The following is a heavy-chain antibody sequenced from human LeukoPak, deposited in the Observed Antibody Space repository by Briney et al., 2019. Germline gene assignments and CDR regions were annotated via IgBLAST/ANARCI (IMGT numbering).Heavy chain of an antibody. CDR3: ARDPIMSSSSWYAGWYFDL. CDR1: GDSVSSNSAA. D-gene: IGHD6-13*01. Sequence: SQTLSLTCAVSGDSVSSNSAAWNWIRQSPARGLEWLGRTYDRSKWYDDSAVAVKSRITINPDTSKNPFSLQLDSVAPDDTAVYYCARDPIMSSSSWYAGWYFDLWGRGTLVTVSS. CDR2: TYDRSKWYD. V-gene: IGHV6-1*01. J-gene: IGHJ2*01.